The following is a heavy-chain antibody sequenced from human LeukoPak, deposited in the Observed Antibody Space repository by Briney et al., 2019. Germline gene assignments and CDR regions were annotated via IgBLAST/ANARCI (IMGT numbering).Heavy chain of an antibody. Sequence: SETLSLTCTVSGGSISSHYWSWIRQPPGKGLEWIGYIYYGGSTNYNPSLKSRVTISVDTSKNQFSLKLSSVTAADTVVYYCARAKEDTDWFDPWGQGTLVTVSS. D-gene: IGHD5-18*01. CDR2: IYYGGST. J-gene: IGHJ5*02. CDR3: ARAKEDTDWFDP. CDR1: GGSISSHY. V-gene: IGHV4-59*11.